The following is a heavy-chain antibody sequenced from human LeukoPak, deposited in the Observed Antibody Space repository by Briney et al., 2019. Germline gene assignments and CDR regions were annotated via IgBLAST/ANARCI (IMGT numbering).Heavy chain of an antibody. CDR3: AHRLGYGGNSALSY. D-gene: IGHD4-17*01. V-gene: IGHV2-5*01. CDR2: ISWNDDK. Sequence: SGPTLVKPTQTLTLTCTFSGFSLSTSGVGVGWIRQPPGKALEWLALISWNDDKRYSPSLKSRLTITKDTSKNQVVLTMTNMDPVDTATYYCAHRLGYGGNSALSYWGQGTLVTVSS. J-gene: IGHJ4*02. CDR1: GFSLSTSGVG.